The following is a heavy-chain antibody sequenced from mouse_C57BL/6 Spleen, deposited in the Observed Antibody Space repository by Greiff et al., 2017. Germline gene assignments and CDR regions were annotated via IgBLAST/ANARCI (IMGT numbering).Heavy chain of an antibody. V-gene: IGHV1-53*01. D-gene: IGHD1-1*01. J-gene: IGHJ4*01. CDR3: ARGGILRYYAMDY. CDR1: GYTFTSYW. CDR2: INHSNGGT. Sequence: QVQLQQPGTELVKPGASVKLSCKASGYTFTSYWMHWVKKRPGQGLEWIGNINHSNGGTNYNEKLKSKATLTVNKSSSTAYMKLSSLTAEDSAVYYCARGGILRYYAMDYWGQGTSVTVSA.